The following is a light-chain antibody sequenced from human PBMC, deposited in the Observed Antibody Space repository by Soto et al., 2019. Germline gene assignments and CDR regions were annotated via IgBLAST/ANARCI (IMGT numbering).Light chain of an antibody. CDR1: SSDVGNYNL. V-gene: IGLV2-23*01. CDR3: CSYAGSRPYV. Sequence: QSALTQPASVSGSPGQSITISCTGSSSDVGNYNLVSWYQQHPGKAPKLMICEGDKRPSGVSNRFSGSKSGNTASLTISGLQAEDEADYYCCSYAGSRPYVFGTGTQLTVL. CDR2: EGD. J-gene: IGLJ1*01.